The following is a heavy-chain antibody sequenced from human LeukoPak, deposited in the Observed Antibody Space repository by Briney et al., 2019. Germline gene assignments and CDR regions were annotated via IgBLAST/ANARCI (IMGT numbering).Heavy chain of an antibody. V-gene: IGHV4-30-2*03. Sequence: SQTLSLSCTVSGGSISSGDFYWSWVRQPPWKGLEWNGGINYSGTTYYNPSLKSRVTISVDASKNQFSLNLTSVTAADTAVYYSARIMLSSSWFGEYFQHWGQGALVTVSS. CDR1: GGSISSGDFY. CDR2: INYSGTT. D-gene: IGHD6-13*01. CDR3: ARIMLSSSWFGEYFQH. J-gene: IGHJ1*01.